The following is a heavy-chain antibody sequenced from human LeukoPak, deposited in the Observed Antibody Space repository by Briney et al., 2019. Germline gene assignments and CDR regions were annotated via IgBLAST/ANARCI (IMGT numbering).Heavy chain of an antibody. J-gene: IGHJ4*02. D-gene: IGHD2/OR15-2a*01. V-gene: IGHV3-23*01. CDR1: GFTLTSYG. Sequence: GGSLRLSSAASGFTLTSYGMSWVRQAPGKGLEWVSAISGVGGDTYYADSGKGRFAISRDDSKNTLYLQMDSLRADDTAVYYCAGNPPFDYWGQGTLVTVSS. CDR3: AGNPPFDY. CDR2: ISGVGGDT.